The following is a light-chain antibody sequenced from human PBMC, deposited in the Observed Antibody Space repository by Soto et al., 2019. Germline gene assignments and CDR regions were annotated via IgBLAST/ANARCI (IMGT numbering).Light chain of an antibody. CDR1: QNVRTF. CDR2: AAS. V-gene: IGKV3-11*01. CDR3: QQHSHWPPWT. Sequence: VLTQSQATMSLSTGERATLSCRASQNVRTFLDWYQQKPGQAPRLLIYAASNRATGIPDRFSVSGSGTDFTITISSLEPEDFAVYYCQQHSHWPPWTFGQGTRVEIQ. J-gene: IGKJ1*01.